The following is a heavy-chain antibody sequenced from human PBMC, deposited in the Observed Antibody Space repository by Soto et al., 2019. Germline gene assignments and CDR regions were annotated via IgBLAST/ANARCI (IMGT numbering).Heavy chain of an antibody. CDR3: ARDTPPNDQLVVGWFAP. J-gene: IGHJ5*02. D-gene: IGHD6-13*01. Sequence: GASVKVSCKASGGTFSSYTISWVRQAPGQGLEWMGRIIPILGIANYAQKFQGRVTITADKSTSTAYMELSSLRSEDTAVYYCARDTPPNDQLVVGWFAPWGQGTLVTVSS. CDR1: GGTFSSYT. V-gene: IGHV1-69*04. CDR2: IIPILGIA.